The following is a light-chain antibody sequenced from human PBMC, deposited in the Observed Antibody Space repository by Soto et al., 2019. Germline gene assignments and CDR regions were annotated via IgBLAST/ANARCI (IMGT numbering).Light chain of an antibody. V-gene: IGKV1-27*01. Sequence: DTQMTQSPTSLSASVGDSVTITCRASQGINNYLAWYQQKPGKVPVLLIYSASTLKAGIPSRFSGSGAGTDFTLTISRLQPEDIATYYCQQYENLPTFGQGTRLEIK. CDR2: SAS. J-gene: IGKJ5*01. CDR1: QGINNY. CDR3: QQYENLPT.